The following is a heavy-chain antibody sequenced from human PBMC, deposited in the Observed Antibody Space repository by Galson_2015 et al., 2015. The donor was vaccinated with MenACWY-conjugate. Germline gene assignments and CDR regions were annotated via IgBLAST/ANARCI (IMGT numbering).Heavy chain of an antibody. Sequence: SLRLSCAASGFTFSSYGMHWVRQAPGKGLEWVAFIRYDGSNKYYADSVKGRFTISRDNSKNTLYLQMNSLRAEDTAVYYCAKDRAWSGYYADYWGQGTLVTVSS. CDR3: AKDRAWSGYYADY. J-gene: IGHJ4*02. D-gene: IGHD3-3*01. V-gene: IGHV3-30*02. CDR1: GFTFSSYG. CDR2: IRYDGSNK.